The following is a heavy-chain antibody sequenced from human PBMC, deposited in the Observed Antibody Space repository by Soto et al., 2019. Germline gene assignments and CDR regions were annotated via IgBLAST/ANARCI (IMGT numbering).Heavy chain of an antibody. J-gene: IGHJ5*02. CDR2: IFPSGTT. Sequence: PSETLSLTCGVSGGSLSGATYSWNWIRQPPGKGLEWIGYIFPSGTTYYNPSLKSRVTISIDVSKNQFSLSLRSLTAADTAVYYCARVAAAEGFDPWGQGTLVTVSS. CDR1: GGSLSGATYS. V-gene: IGHV4-30-2*01. D-gene: IGHD6-13*01. CDR3: ARVAAAEGFDP.